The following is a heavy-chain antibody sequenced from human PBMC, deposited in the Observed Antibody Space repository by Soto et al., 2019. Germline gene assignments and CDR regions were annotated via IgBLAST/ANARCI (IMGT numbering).Heavy chain of an antibody. Sequence: GGSLRLSCAASGFTFSSYSMNWVRQAPGKGLEWVSSISSSSSYIYYADSVKGRFTISRDNAKNSLYLQMNSLRAEDTAVYYCARAPREIEPYSSGAETWGQGTLVTVSS. J-gene: IGHJ4*02. D-gene: IGHD3-22*01. CDR1: GFTFSSYS. V-gene: IGHV3-21*01. CDR3: ARAPREIEPYSSGAET. CDR2: ISSSSSYI.